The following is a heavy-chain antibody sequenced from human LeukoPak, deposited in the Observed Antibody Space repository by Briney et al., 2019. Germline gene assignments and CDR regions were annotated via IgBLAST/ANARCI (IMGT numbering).Heavy chain of an antibody. D-gene: IGHD3-10*01. CDR2: IISIISYI. V-gene: IGHV3-21*01. Sequence: PGGSLRLSCAVSGFSFGTYSMNWVRHAPGEGLGWVSSIISIISYIYYADSVKGRFSLSRDNAKTRLYLKMNSLSAEDTAVYYCARDRHYYGSGSYFDNWGQGTLVTVSS. CDR1: GFSFGTYS. CDR3: ARDRHYYGSGSYFDN. J-gene: IGHJ4*02.